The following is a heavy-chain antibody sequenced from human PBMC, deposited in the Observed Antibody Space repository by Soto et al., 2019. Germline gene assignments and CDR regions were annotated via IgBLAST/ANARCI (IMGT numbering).Heavy chain of an antibody. J-gene: IGHJ4*02. D-gene: IGHD1-20*01. CDR1: GFTFTNFV. CDR3: AKAITASNYFDY. Sequence: PGGSLRLSCAASGFTFTNFVMAWVRQAPGKGLEWVSAITGSGRNTFYADSVKGRFTISRDNSKNTLSLQMNTLRTEDSAVYYCAKAITASNYFDYWGRGTLVTVSS. CDR2: ITGSGRNT. V-gene: IGHV3-23*01.